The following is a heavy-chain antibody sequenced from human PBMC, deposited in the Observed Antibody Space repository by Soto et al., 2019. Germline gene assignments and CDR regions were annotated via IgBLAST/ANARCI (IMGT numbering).Heavy chain of an antibody. J-gene: IGHJ6*03. CDR1: GYTFTSYY. D-gene: IGHD3-10*01. CDR3: ARAGITMVRGANAHYYYKDV. Sequence: ASVKVSCKASGYTFTSYYMHWVRQAPGQGLEWMGIINPSGGSTSYAQKFQGRVTMTRDTSTSTVYMEMSSLSSEDTAVYYCARAGITMVRGANAHYYYKDVWGKGTTVTVSS. CDR2: INPSGGST. V-gene: IGHV1-46*01.